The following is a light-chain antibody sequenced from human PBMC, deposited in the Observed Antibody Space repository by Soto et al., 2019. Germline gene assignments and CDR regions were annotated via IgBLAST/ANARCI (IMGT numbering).Light chain of an antibody. V-gene: IGKV1-5*03. CDR3: QQYNTYPLT. J-gene: IGKJ4*01. CDR1: QSIRPW. CDR2: KAS. Sequence: DTKLPHSPSTLSPSVGEKVTITCRASQSIRPWLAWNQQKQGKAPKLLIYKASSLEGGIPSSFNGSGPGKEFNITISRLQPDDFATYYCQQYNTYPLTFGGGTTVEIK.